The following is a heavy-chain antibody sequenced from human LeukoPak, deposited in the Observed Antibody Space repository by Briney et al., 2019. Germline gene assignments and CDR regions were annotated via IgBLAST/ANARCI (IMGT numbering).Heavy chain of an antibody. CDR2: ISYDGSNK. V-gene: IGHV3-30*18. Sequence: GRSLRLSCAASGFTFSSYGMHWVRQAPGKGLEWVAVISYDGSNKYYADSVKGRFTISRDNSKNTLYLQMNSLRAEDTAVYYCAEDPGVGEPPRYWGQGTLVTVSS. J-gene: IGHJ4*02. CDR3: AEDPGVGEPPRY. CDR1: GFTFSSYG. D-gene: IGHD3-10*01.